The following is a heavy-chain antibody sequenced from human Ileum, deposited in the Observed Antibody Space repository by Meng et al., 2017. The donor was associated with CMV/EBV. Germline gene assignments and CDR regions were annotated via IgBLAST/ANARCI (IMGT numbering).Heavy chain of an antibody. Sequence: GESLKISCAASGFTFSDYPMNWVRQAPGKGLEWVSGITGSGSSKYYADSVMGRFTISRDNSKNTLYLQMNSLRGEDTAVYYCANILRISGGEGYWGQGTLVTVSS. CDR2: ITGSGSSK. CDR1: GFTFSDYP. CDR3: ANILRISGGEGY. J-gene: IGHJ4*02. V-gene: IGHV3-23*01. D-gene: IGHD6-13*01.